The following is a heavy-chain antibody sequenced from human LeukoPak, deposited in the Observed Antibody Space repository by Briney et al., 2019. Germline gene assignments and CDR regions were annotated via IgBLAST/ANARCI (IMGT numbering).Heavy chain of an antibody. Sequence: PSETLSLTCAVYGGSFSGYYWSSIRQPPGKGLEWIGEINHSGSTNYNPSLKSRVTISVDTSKNQFSLKLSSVTAADTAVYYCARWMDSQATVTTLTLDAFDIWGQGTMVTVSS. CDR3: ARWMDSQATVTTLTLDAFDI. D-gene: IGHD4-17*01. J-gene: IGHJ3*02. V-gene: IGHV4-34*01. CDR2: INHSGST. CDR1: GGSFSGYY.